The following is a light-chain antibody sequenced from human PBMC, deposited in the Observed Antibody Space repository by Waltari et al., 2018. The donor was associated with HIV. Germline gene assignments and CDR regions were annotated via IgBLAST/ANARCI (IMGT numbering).Light chain of an antibody. CDR3: SSDAATNTLV. Sequence: QSALTQPPSASGSPGQSVTIPCTGTSSDVGNYNYVSWYPQHPGEAPKLMFYEVNKRPSGVPDRFSGSKSGHTAALTVSGLQAEDEAEYYCSSDAATNTLVFGGGTKVTVL. CDR2: EVN. V-gene: IGLV2-8*01. J-gene: IGLJ3*02. CDR1: SSDVGNYNY.